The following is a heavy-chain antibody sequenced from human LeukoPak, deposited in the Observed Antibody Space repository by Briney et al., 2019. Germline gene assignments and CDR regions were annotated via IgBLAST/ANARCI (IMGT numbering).Heavy chain of an antibody. J-gene: IGHJ3*02. D-gene: IGHD3-22*01. V-gene: IGHV4-31*03. CDR3: ARDLGDDSSGLFDI. CDR1: GGFISSGGYY. Sequence: SETLSLTCTVSGGFISSGGYYWSWIRQHPGKGLEWIGYIYYSGSIYYNPSLKSRVTISVDTSKNQFSLKLSSVTAADTAVYYCARDLGDDSSGLFDIWGQGTMVTVSS. CDR2: IYYSGSI.